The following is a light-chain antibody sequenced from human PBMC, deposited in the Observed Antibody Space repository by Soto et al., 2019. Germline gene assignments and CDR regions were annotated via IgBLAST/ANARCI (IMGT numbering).Light chain of an antibody. J-gene: IGKJ1*01. CDR3: QQFFDYPRT. V-gene: IGKV1-8*01. Sequence: IRMTQSPSSFSASIGDRVSITCRATQDIGRYLACFQQIPGKAPKLLMYFASTLQTGVPSRFSGSGSGTDFTLTISNLQSEDCGSYYCQQFFDYPRTFGQGTKVEI. CDR2: FAS. CDR1: QDIGRY.